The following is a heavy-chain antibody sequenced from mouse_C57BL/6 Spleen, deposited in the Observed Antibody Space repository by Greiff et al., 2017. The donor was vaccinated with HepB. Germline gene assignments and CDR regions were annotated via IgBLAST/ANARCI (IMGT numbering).Heavy chain of an antibody. CDR2: IYPGDGDT. V-gene: IGHV1-82*01. CDR3: ARSGGYYVEAY. CDR1: GYAFSSSW. J-gene: IGHJ3*01. Sequence: VQLQQSGPELVKPGASVKISCKASGYAFSSSWMNWVKQRPGKGLEWIGRIYPGDGDTNYNGKFKGKATLTADKSSSTAYMQLSSLTSEDSAVYFCARSGGYYVEAYWGQGTLVTVSA. D-gene: IGHD2-3*01.